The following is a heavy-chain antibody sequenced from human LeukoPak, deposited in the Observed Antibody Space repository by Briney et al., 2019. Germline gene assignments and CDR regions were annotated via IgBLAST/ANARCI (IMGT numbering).Heavy chain of an antibody. CDR1: GYTFTGYY. CDR2: INPNSGGT. J-gene: IGHJ4*02. D-gene: IGHD3-10*01. V-gene: IGHV1-2*06. Sequence: ASVKVSCKASGYTFTGYYIHWVRQAPGQGLEWMGRINPNSGGTNYAQKFQGRVTVTRDTSISTAYMELSRLRCDDTAVYYCARDTLWFGNVAGDYWGQGTLVTVSS. CDR3: ARDTLWFGNVAGDY.